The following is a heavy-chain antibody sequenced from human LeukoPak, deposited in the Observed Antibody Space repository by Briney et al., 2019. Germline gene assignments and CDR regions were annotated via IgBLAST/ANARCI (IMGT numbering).Heavy chain of an antibody. J-gene: IGHJ4*02. CDR3: ARGPIYPKSGDYPNYYFDY. CDR2: MNPNSGVT. D-gene: IGHD1-26*01. Sequence: ASVKVSCKASGYTFTDYDINWVRQATGQGLEWMGWMNPNSGVTGYAQKFQGTVSMTRDTSVSTAYMELSSLRSEDTAVYFCARGPIYPKSGDYPNYYFDYWGQGTLVTVSS. V-gene: IGHV1-8*01. CDR1: GYTFTDYD.